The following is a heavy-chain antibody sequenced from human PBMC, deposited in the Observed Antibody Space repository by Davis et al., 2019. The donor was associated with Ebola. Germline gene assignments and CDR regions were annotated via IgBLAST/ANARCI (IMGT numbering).Heavy chain of an antibody. D-gene: IGHD6-13*01. CDR2: IWFDGSNR. CDR1: GFTFRDSG. Sequence: PGGSLRLSCAASGFTFRDSGMYWVRQAPGKGLEWVAVIWFDGSNRYYADSVKGRFTISRDNSKNTLFLQMNSLRVEDAAIYYCAREFRLEGSNWEWRPLGYWGQGIQVAVTS. V-gene: IGHV3-33*01. CDR3: AREFRLEGSNWEWRPLGY. J-gene: IGHJ4*02.